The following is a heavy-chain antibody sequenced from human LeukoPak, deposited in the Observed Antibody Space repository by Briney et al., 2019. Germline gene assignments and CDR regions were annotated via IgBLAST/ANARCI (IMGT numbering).Heavy chain of an antibody. CDR3: ARGPLIVVVPAAIPMRLYNWFDP. CDR2: IYHSRTT. Sequence: PSETLSLTCAVSGYSISNSYYWGWIRQPPGKGLEWIGTIYHSRTTYYNPSLKSRVTISVDTSTNQFSLNLNSVTAADTAVYYCARGPLIVVVPAAIPMRLYNWFDPWGQGTLVTVSS. CDR1: GYSISNSYY. D-gene: IGHD2-2*01. J-gene: IGHJ5*02. V-gene: IGHV4-38-2*01.